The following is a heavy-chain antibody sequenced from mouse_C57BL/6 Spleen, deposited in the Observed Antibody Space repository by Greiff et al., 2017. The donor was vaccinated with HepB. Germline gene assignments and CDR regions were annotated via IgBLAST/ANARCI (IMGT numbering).Heavy chain of an antibody. J-gene: IGHJ4*01. V-gene: IGHV5-6*01. CDR3: ARHCGRSYDGNYYPMDY. Sequence: EVMLVESGGDLVKPGGSLKLSCAASGFTFSSYGMSWVRQTPDKRLEWVATISSGGSYTYYPDSVKGRFTIPRDNAKNTQYLQMSSLKSEDTAMYYCARHCGRSYDGNYYPMDYWGQGTSVTVSS. CDR2: ISSGGSYT. D-gene: IGHD2-12*01. CDR1: GFTFSSYG.